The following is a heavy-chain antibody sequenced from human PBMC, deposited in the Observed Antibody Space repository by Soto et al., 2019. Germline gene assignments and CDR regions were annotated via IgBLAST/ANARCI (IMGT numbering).Heavy chain of an antibody. J-gene: IGHJ4*02. Sequence: PSETLSLTCAVYGGSFSGYYWSWIRQPPGKGLEWIGEINHSGSTNYNPSLKSRVTISVDTSKNQFSLKLSSVTAADTAVYYCARARTGYCSGGSCYTPYARVRSNKSGSVYFDYWGQGTLVTVSS. CDR1: GGSFSGYY. V-gene: IGHV4-34*01. CDR2: INHSGST. CDR3: ARARTGYCSGGSCYTPYARVRSNKSGSVYFDY. D-gene: IGHD2-15*01.